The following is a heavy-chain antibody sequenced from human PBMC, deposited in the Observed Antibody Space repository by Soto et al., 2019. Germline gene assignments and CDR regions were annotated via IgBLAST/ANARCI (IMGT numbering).Heavy chain of an antibody. CDR3: AGSHSSSYYSQMDV. J-gene: IGHJ6*03. D-gene: IGHD6-19*01. Sequence: EVQLVESGGGLVQPGRSLRLSCAASGFTFDDYAMHWVRQAPGKGLEWVSGISWNGGDIGYADSVKGRFTISRDNPKNSLYLQMNNLKPEDTALYYCAGSHSSSYYSQMDVWGKGTSVTVSS. V-gene: IGHV3-9*01. CDR2: ISWNGGDI. CDR1: GFTFDDYA.